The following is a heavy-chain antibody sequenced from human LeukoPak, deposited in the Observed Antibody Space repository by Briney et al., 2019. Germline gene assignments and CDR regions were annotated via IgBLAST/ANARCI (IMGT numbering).Heavy chain of an antibody. D-gene: IGHD3-10*02. Sequence: SETLSLTCAVYGGSFSGYYWSWIRQPPGKGLEWIGEINHSGSTNYNPSLKSRVTISVDTSKNQFSVKLSSVTAADTAVYYCVCSDYYLGMDVWGQGTTVTVSS. V-gene: IGHV4-34*01. J-gene: IGHJ6*02. CDR2: INHSGST. CDR3: VCSDYYLGMDV. CDR1: GGSFSGYY.